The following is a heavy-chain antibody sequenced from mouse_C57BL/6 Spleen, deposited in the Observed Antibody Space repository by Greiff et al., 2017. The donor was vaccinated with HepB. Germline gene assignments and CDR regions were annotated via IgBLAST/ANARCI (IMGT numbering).Heavy chain of an antibody. CDR2: ISDGGSYT. D-gene: IGHD2-13*01. CDR3: ARDLTGYAMDY. V-gene: IGHV5-4*01. J-gene: IGHJ4*01. Sequence: EVKLVESGGGLVKPGGSLKLSCAASGFTFSSYAMSWVRQTPEKRLEWVATISDGGSYTYYPDNVKGRFTISRDNAKNNLYLQMSHLKSEDTAMYYCARDLTGYAMDYWGQGTSVTVSS. CDR1: GFTFSSYA.